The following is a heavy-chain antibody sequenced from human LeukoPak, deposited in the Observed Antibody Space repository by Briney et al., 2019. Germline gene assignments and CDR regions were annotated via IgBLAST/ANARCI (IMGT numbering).Heavy chain of an antibody. CDR2: TYMRAKGSN. J-gene: IGHJ5*02. Sequence: SQTLSLTCAISVYSVSINSAAWNWSRLSPSRGLEWLGMTYMRAKGSNDYALSVKGRITINADTSKNQFSLQLNSVTPEDTAVYYCARQRESAFDHWGQGTLVTVSS. CDR3: ARQRESAFDH. CDR1: VYSVSINSAA. V-gene: IGHV6-1*01.